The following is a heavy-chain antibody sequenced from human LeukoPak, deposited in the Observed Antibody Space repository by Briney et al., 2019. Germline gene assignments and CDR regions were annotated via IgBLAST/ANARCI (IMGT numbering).Heavy chain of an antibody. J-gene: IGHJ4*02. Sequence: GGSLRLSCAASGFILKTYTMTWVRQAPGKGLEWVSSITGDCKYITYADSVKGRFTISRDNAKISLYLQVASLRGDDTATYYCAREGNDYYYDQWGQGTLVTVSP. CDR1: GFILKTYT. D-gene: IGHD2-21*02. CDR2: ITGDCKYI. CDR3: AREGNDYYYDQ. V-gene: IGHV3-21*01.